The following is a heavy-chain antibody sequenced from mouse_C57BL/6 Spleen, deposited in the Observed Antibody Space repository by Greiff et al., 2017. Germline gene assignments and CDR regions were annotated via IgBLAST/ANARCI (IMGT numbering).Heavy chain of an antibody. Sequence: QVQLQQPGAELVKPGASVKLSCKASGYTFTSYWMQWVKQRPGQGLEWIGEIDPSDSYTNYNQKFKGKATLTVDTSSSTAYMQLNSLTSEDSAVYYCASSFMVRNWYFDVWGTGTTVTVSS. V-gene: IGHV1-50*01. D-gene: IGHD2-2*01. CDR2: IDPSDSYT. CDR3: ASSFMVRNWYFDV. J-gene: IGHJ1*03. CDR1: GYTFTSYW.